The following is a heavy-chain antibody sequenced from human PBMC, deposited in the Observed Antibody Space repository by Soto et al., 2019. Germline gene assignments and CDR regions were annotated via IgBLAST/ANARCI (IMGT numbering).Heavy chain of an antibody. CDR1: GGSISSYY. D-gene: IGHD3-16*01. CDR2: IYYSGST. V-gene: IGHV4-59*01. J-gene: IGHJ4*02. CDR3: ASLAFKGYFDY. Sequence: SETLSLTCTVSGGSISSYYWSWIRQPPGKGLEWIGYIYYSGSTNYNPSLKSRVTISVDTSKNQFSLKLSSVTAADTAVYYCASLAFKGYFDYWGQGTLVTVSS.